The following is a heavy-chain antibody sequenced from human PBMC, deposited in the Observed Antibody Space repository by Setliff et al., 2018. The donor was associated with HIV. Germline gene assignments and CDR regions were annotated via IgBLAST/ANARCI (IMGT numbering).Heavy chain of an antibody. D-gene: IGHD2-21*02. J-gene: IGHJ4*02. CDR3: ARQGNIVVVTSSDY. CDR1: GGSISTSNYY. CDR2: VDYTGST. V-gene: IGHV4-39*07. Sequence: KASETLSLTCTVSGGSISTSNYYWGWVRQPPGKGLEWVGNVDYTGSTYYNPSLKSRVTISVDTSKNQFSLRLNSVTAADTAVYYCARQGNIVVVTSSDYWGQGTLVTVSS.